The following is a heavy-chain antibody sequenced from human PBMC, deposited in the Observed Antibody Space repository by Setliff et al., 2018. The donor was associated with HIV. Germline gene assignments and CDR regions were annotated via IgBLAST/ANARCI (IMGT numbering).Heavy chain of an antibody. V-gene: IGHV4-4*09. D-gene: IGHD1-26*01. Sequence: ASETLSLTCTVSAVSIGGYSWSWIRQSPGKGLEWIGSIYSTDTTNHNPSLESRVTISVDKSKNQFSLKLTSVTAADTAVYYCARDGGLSITWEGPRSGFDPWGQGTLVTVSS. J-gene: IGHJ5*02. CDR3: ARDGGLSITWEGPRSGFDP. CDR2: IYSTDTT. CDR1: AVSIGGYS.